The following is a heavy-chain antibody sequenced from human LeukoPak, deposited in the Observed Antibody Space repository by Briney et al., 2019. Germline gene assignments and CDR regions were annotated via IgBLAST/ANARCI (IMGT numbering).Heavy chain of an antibody. J-gene: IGHJ4*02. Sequence: ASVKVSCKASGYTFTSYAMNWVRQAPGQGLEWMGWITTKNGNTNYAQNLQGRVTMTTDTSTNTVYMELRSLRSDDTAVYFCVRDSLGGFCSTSDCVLGVYWGQGTLVTVSS. CDR2: ITTKNGNT. V-gene: IGHV1-18*01. CDR3: VRDSLGGFCSTSDCVLGVY. CDR1: GYTFTSYA. D-gene: IGHD2-2*01.